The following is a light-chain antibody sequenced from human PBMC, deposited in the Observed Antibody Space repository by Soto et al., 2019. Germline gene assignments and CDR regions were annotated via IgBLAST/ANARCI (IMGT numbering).Light chain of an antibody. J-gene: IGKJ5*01. V-gene: IGKV3-20*01. Sequence: EVLMTQSPSTLSVSPGERATLSCRASQSVSSSHLAWYQHKPGQAPRLLIYAASSRATGSPERFSGGGSGTDFTLTISRLEPEDFELYYCQQYGYYPITFGQGTRLEIK. CDR2: AAS. CDR3: QQYGYYPIT. CDR1: QSVSSSH.